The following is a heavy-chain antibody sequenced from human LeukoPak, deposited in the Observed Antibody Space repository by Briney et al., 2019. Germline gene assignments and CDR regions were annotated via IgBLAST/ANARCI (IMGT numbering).Heavy chain of an antibody. V-gene: IGHV3-48*02. J-gene: IGHJ5*02. CDR1: GFTFSSYS. CDR2: ISSSGRPI. Sequence: GGSLRLSCAASGFTFSSYSMNWVRRAPGKGLEWVSYISSSGRPIYYADSVKGRFTISRDNAKNSLYLQMNSLRDEDTAVYYCARDYTSGRYYMGENWFDPWGQGTLVTVSS. D-gene: IGHD3-10*01. CDR3: ARDYTSGRYYMGENWFDP.